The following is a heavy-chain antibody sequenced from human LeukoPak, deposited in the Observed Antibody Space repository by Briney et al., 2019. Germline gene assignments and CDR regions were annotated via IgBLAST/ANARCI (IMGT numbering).Heavy chain of an antibody. CDR3: ARAPTGYYYDSSGYYYGY. Sequence: ASVKVSCKASGYTFTSYGIGWVRQAPGQGLEWMGWISAYNGNTNYAQKLQGRVTMTTDTSTSTAYMELRSLRSDDTAVYYCARAPTGYYYDSSGYYYGYWGQGTLVTVSS. CDR2: ISAYNGNT. J-gene: IGHJ4*02. V-gene: IGHV1-18*01. D-gene: IGHD3-22*01. CDR1: GYTFTSYG.